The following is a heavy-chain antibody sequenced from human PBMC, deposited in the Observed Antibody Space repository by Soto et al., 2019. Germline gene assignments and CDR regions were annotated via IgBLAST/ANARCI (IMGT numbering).Heavy chain of an antibody. CDR1: GYTFTSYD. V-gene: IGHV1-8*01. Sequence: EASLKVSCKASGYTFTSYDINWVRQATGQGLEWMGWMNPNSGNTGYAQKFQGRVTMTRNTSISTAYMELSSLRSEDTAVYYCASEVGTTGTTWYYSGMDVWGQGTTVNVSS. J-gene: IGHJ6*02. CDR2: MNPNSGNT. D-gene: IGHD1-1*01. CDR3: ASEVGTTGTTWYYSGMDV.